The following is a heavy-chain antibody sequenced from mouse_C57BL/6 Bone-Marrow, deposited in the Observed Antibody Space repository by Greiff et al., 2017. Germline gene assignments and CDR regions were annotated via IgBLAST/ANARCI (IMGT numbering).Heavy chain of an antibody. CDR1: GFSLTSYG. D-gene: IGHD1-2*01. V-gene: IGHV2-5*01. Sequence: VQLQQSGPGLVQPSQSLSITCTVSGFSLTSYGVHWVRQSPGTGLEWLGGIWRGGSTDYNAAFMSRLSITKDNSKGQRCVKMNGLPADYTAIYYCAKNYGSWFAYWGQGTLVTVSA. J-gene: IGHJ3*01. CDR3: AKNYGSWFAY. CDR2: IWRGGST.